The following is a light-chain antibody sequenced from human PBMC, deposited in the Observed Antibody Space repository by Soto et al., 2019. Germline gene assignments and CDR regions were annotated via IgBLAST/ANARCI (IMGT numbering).Light chain of an antibody. J-gene: IGKJ5*01. V-gene: IGKV3-15*01. CDR1: QSFRGL. CDR3: QQYNNWPRGT. CDR2: GAS. Sequence: EVVLTQSPVTLSLSPGERATLSCRASQSFRGLLAWYQQKPGQAPRLLIYGASTRATGIPARFSGSGSGTEFTLTISSLQSEDFAVYYCQQYNNWPRGTFGQGTRLEIK.